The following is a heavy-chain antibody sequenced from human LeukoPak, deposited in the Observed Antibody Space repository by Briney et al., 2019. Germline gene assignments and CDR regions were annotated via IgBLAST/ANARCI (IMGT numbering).Heavy chain of an antibody. J-gene: IGHJ3*02. CDR1: GFTFSTYA. CDR3: ARKTTVVGDYAFDI. CDR2: INHSGST. V-gene: IGHV4-34*01. Sequence: GSLRLSCAASGFTFSTYAMTWVRQPPGKGLEWIGEINHSGSTNYNPSLKSRVTISVDTSKNQFSLKLTSVTAADTAVYYCARKTTVVGDYAFDIWGQGTTVTVSS. D-gene: IGHD4-23*01.